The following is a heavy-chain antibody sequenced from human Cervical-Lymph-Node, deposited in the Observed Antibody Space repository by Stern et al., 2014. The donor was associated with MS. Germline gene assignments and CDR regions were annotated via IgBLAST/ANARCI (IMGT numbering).Heavy chain of an antibody. V-gene: IGHV3-7*01. Sequence: EVQLVESGGGLVQPGGSLRLSCAASGFTFNNYWMSWVRQAPGKGLEWVASIKTDGAELKYLKSVEGRFTISRDNAKNSLYLQMNSLRAEDTAVFYCARDLVYCAPAGCSGGEEFDSWGQGTLVTVSS. CDR1: GFTFNNYW. CDR2: IKTDGAEL. CDR3: ARDLVYCAPAGCSGGEEFDS. J-gene: IGHJ4*02. D-gene: IGHD2-21*01.